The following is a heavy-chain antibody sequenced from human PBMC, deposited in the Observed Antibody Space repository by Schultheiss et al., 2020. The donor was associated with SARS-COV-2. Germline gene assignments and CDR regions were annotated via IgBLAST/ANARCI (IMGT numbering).Heavy chain of an antibody. CDR2: INHSGST. CDR1: GYSISSGYY. V-gene: IGHV4-38-2*01. J-gene: IGHJ4*02. CDR3: ASGGSRAARRYYFDY. D-gene: IGHD3-16*01. Sequence: SETLFLTCAVSGYSISSGYYWGWIRQPPGKGLEWIGEINHSGSTNYNPSLKSRVTISVDTSKNQFSLKLSSVTAADTAVYYCASGGSRAARRYYFDYWGQGTLVTVSS.